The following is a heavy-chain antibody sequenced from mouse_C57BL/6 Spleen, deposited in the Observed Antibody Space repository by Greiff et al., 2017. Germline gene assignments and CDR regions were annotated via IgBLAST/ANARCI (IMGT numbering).Heavy chain of an antibody. CDR1: GYAFSSSW. D-gene: IGHD2-4*01. CDR3: ARGNYDEAMDH. J-gene: IGHJ4*01. Sequence: QVQLQQSGPELVKPGASVKISCKASGYAFSSSWMNWVKQRPGKGLEWIGRIYPGDGDTNYNQKFKGKATLTVDTSSSTAYMQLSSLTSEDSAVYYCARGNYDEAMDHWGQGTSVTVSS. V-gene: IGHV1-82*01. CDR2: IYPGDGDT.